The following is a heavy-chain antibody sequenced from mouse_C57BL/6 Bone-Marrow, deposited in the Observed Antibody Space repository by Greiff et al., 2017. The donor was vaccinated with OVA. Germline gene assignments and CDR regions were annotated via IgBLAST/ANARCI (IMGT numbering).Heavy chain of an antibody. D-gene: IGHD2-3*01. CDR3: ARSDGYMRGNYAMDY. CDR2: FHPNSGST. J-gene: IGHJ4*01. Sequence: QVQLQQPGAELVKPGASVKLSCKASGYTFTSYWMHWVKQRPGQGLEWIGMFHPNSGSTNYNEKFKSKATLTVDKSSSTAYMQLSSLTSEDSAVYYCARSDGYMRGNYAMDYWGQGTSVTVSS. CDR1: GYTFTSYW. V-gene: IGHV1-64*01.